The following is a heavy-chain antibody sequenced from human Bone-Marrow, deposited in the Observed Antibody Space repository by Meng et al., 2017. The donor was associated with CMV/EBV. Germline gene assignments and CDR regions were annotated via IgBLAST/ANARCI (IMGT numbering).Heavy chain of an antibody. CDR3: ARAPLRDFWGGYYAFDI. Sequence: GGSLRLSCAASGFTFSSYWMHWVRQAPGKGLVWVSRINSDGSSTSYADSVKGRFTISRDNAKNTLYLQMNSLRAEDTAVYYRARAPLRDFWGGYYAFDIWGQGTIVTVSS. D-gene: IGHD3-3*01. V-gene: IGHV3-74*01. J-gene: IGHJ3*02. CDR1: GFTFSSYW. CDR2: INSDGSST.